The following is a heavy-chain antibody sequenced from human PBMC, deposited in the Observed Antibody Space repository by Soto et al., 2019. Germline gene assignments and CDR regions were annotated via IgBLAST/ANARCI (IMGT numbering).Heavy chain of an antibody. CDR2: TYYRSKWYS. V-gene: IGHV6-1*01. CDR3: TESLSGGYDA. J-gene: IGHJ5*01. Sequence: SQTLSLTCAISGDSVSSNSATWNWIRQSPSRGLEWLGRTYYRSKWYSDYAVSVNSRITINPDTSKNQFSLQLNSVTPEDTAMYDSTESLSGGYDAWGQGTLVTVSS. D-gene: IGHD1-26*01. CDR1: GDSVSSNSAT.